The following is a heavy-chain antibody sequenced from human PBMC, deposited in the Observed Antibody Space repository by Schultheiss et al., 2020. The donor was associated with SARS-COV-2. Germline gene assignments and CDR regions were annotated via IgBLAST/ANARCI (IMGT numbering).Heavy chain of an antibody. D-gene: IGHD3-3*01. CDR1: GFTFSSYG. CDR3: TRRTGFWSGLHYYYGMDV. Sequence: GGSLRLSCAASGFTFSSYGMHWVRQAPGKGLEWVSAISGSGGSTYYADSVKGRFTISRDNSKNTLYLQMNSLKTEDTAVYYCTRRTGFWSGLHYYYGMDVWGQGTTVTVSS. J-gene: IGHJ6*02. CDR2: ISGSGGST. V-gene: IGHV3-23*01.